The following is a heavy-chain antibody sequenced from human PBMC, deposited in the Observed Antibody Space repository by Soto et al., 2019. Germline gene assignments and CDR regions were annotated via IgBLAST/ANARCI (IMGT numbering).Heavy chain of an antibody. CDR2: VYSTGST. V-gene: IGHV4-30-4*01. Sequence: QVQLQESGPGLVEPAQTLSLTCTVSGGSIKSSDYHWSWIRQPPGKVLEWIGYVYSTGSTYYTPSLXSXPXIXLDTSKTQFPLKLTSVTAADTAVYYCAREASSTPDPWGQGTLVTVSS. CDR1: GGSIKSSDYH. J-gene: IGHJ5*02. CDR3: AREASSTPDP.